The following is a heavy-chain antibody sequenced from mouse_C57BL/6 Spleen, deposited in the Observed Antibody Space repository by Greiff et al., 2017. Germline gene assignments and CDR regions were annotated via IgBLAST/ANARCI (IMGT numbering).Heavy chain of an antibody. J-gene: IGHJ3*01. CDR3: ARGGYGSSYDWFAY. D-gene: IGHD1-1*01. CDR2: INPNYGTP. V-gene: IGHV1-39*01. Sequence: VQLQQSGPELVKPGASVKISCKASGYSFTDYNMNWVKQSNGKSLEWIGVINPNYGTPSYNQKFKGKATLTVDQSSSTAYMQLNSLTSEDSAVYYCARGGYGSSYDWFAYWGQGTLVTVSA. CDR1: GYSFTDYN.